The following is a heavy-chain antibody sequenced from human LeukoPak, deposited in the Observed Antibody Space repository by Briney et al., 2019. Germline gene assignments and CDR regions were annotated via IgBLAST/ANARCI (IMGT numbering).Heavy chain of an antibody. CDR3: ATWGAGGGYLGY. CDR1: GYTLTELS. Sequence: ASVKVSCKVSGYTLTELSMHWVRQAPGKGLEWMGGFDPEDGETIYAQKFQGRVTMTEDTSTDTAYMELSSLRSEDTAVYYCATWGAGGGYLGYWGQGTLVTVSS. J-gene: IGHJ4*02. V-gene: IGHV1-24*01. D-gene: IGHD3-16*02. CDR2: FDPEDGET.